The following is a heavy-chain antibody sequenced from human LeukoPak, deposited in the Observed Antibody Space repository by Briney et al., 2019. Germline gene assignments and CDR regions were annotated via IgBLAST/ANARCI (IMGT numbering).Heavy chain of an antibody. CDR3: ARARYYYDSSGYYSPLYYFDY. J-gene: IGHJ4*02. CDR1: GYTFTSYA. D-gene: IGHD3-22*01. Sequence: GASVKVSCKASGYTFTSYAMHWVRQAPGQRLEWMGWINAGNGNTKYSQKFQGRVTITRDTSASTAYMELSSLRSEDTAVYYCARARYYYDSSGYYSPLYYFDYWGQGTLVTVS. V-gene: IGHV1-3*01. CDR2: INAGNGNT.